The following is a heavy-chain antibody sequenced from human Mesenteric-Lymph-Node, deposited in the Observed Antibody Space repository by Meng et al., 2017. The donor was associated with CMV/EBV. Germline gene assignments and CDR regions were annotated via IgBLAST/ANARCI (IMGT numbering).Heavy chain of an antibody. Sequence: GESLKISCAASGFTFSSYWMSWVRQAPGKGLECVAIIDSDGRTAYADSVKGRFSISRDQSKSTLFLQMDNLRAEDTGVYYCARAGDYDFWSPLEDWGQGMLVTVSS. CDR3: ARAGDYDFWSPLED. CDR1: GFTFSSYW. CDR2: IDSDGRT. J-gene: IGHJ4*02. D-gene: IGHD3-3*01. V-gene: IGHV3-66*02.